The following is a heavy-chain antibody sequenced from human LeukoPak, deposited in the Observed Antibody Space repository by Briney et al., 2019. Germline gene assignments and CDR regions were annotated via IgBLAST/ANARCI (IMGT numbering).Heavy chain of an antibody. Sequence: GGSLRLSCAASGFTVSSNYMSWVRQAPGNGLEWVSVIYGAGSTYYADFVKGRFTISRDNAKNTVYLQMNSLRAEDTAVYYCANSYYDFWSGYLPFDYWGQGTLVTVSS. D-gene: IGHD3-3*01. CDR3: ANSYYDFWSGYLPFDY. CDR1: GFTVSSNY. V-gene: IGHV3-66*01. J-gene: IGHJ4*02. CDR2: IYGAGST.